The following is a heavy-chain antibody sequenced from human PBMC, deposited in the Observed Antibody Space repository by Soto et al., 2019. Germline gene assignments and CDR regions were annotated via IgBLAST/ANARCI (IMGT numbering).Heavy chain of an antibody. Sequence: EVQLLASGGGLVQPGGSLRLSCAASGLIFNNYAMSWVRQAPGKGLEWVSVITDAGGRTYYAASAQGRFTLSRDNSKNTLYLQMHSLRAEDTAIYYGSKSVGTYGDNTERAERLDPWGQGTLVTVSS. CDR2: ITDAGGRT. V-gene: IGHV3-23*01. CDR3: SKSVGTYGDNTERAERLDP. CDR1: GLIFNNYA. D-gene: IGHD4-17*01. J-gene: IGHJ5*02.